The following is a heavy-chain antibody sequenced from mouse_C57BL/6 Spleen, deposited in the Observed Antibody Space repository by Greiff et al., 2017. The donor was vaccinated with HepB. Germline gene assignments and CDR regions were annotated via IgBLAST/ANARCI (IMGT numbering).Heavy chain of an antibody. CDR3: ARQRTGTAFDY. CDR2: ISGGGGNT. J-gene: IGHJ2*01. Sequence: LKESGGGLVKPGGSLKLSCAASGFTFSSYTMSWVRQTPEKRLEWVATISGGGGNTYYPDSVKGRFTISRDNAKNTLYLQMSSLRSEDTALYYCARQRTGTAFDYWGQGTTLTVSS. V-gene: IGHV5-9*01. D-gene: IGHD4-1*01. CDR1: GFTFSSYT.